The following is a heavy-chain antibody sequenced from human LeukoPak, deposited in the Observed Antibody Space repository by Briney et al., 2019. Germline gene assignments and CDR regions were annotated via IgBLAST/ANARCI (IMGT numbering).Heavy chain of an antibody. CDR2: LFPSGGT. V-gene: IGHV4-61*02. Sequence: PSQTLSLTCTVSGVSISNSLYYWTWIRQPAGGGLEWIGRLFPSGGTNYNPSLKSRVTISVDTSKNQFSLKLSSVTAADTAVYYCARVDWSGYYHFDYWGQGTLVTVSS. CDR1: GVSISNSLYY. CDR3: ARVDWSGYYHFDY. J-gene: IGHJ4*02. D-gene: IGHD3-3*01.